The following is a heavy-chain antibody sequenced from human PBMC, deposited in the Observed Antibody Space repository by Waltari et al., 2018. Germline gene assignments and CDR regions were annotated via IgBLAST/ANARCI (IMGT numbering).Heavy chain of an antibody. J-gene: IGHJ2*01. D-gene: IGHD3-22*01. CDR3: ARVMRYYDSSGYYYAWYFDL. CDR2: IYYSGST. V-gene: IGHV4-59*01. CDR1: GDSLSSYY. Sequence: QVQLQESGPGLLKPSATLSLTCTLAGDSLSSYYWSWIRQPPGTGREWIGYIYYSGSTNYNPSLKSRVTISVDTSKNQFSLKLSSVTAADTAVYYCARVMRYYDSSGYYYAWYFDLWGRGTLVTVSS.